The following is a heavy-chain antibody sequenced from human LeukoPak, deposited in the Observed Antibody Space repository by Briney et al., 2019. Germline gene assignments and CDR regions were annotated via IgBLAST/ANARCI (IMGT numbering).Heavy chain of an antibody. CDR1: GGTFSSYA. CDR2: IIPIFGTA. J-gene: IGHJ4*02. D-gene: IGHD3-9*01. CDR3: ARPLERYFDWLSPFDY. V-gene: IGHV1-69*01. Sequence: SVKVSCKASGGTFSSYAISWVRQAPGQGLEWMGGIIPIFGTANYAQKFQGRVTITADESTSTAYMELSSLRAEDTAVYYCARPLERYFDWLSPFDYWGQGTLVTVSS.